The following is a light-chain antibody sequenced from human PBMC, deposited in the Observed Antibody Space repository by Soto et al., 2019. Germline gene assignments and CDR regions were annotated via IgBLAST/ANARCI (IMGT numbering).Light chain of an antibody. CDR3: SSYTSSTTRV. V-gene: IGLV2-14*01. J-gene: IGLJ2*01. CDR1: SSDVGAFNY. Sequence: QSALTQPASVSGSPGQSITISCTGASSDVGAFNYVSWYQQHPGKAPKLLIYEVSNRPSGLSNRFSGSKSGNTASLTISGLLAEDEADYYCSSYTSSTTRVFGGGTKVTVL. CDR2: EVS.